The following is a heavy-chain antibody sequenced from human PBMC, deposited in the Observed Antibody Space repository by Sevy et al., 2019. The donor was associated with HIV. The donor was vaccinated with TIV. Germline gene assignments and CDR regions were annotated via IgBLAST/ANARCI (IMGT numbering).Heavy chain of an antibody. Sequence: GGSLRLSCAASGFTFSSYEMNWVRQAPGKGPEWVSYISSSGSTIYHADSVKGRFTISRDNAKNSLYLQMNSLRAEDTAVYYCAREQYYGSGSYYNPWGQGTLVTVSS. CDR2: ISSSGSTI. V-gene: IGHV3-48*03. D-gene: IGHD3-10*01. CDR1: GFTFSSYE. CDR3: AREQYYGSGSYYNP. J-gene: IGHJ1*01.